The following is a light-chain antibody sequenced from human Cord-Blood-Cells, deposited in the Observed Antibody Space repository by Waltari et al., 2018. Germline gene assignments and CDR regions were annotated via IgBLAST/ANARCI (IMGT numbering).Light chain of an antibody. CDR2: AGN. Sequence: QSALTQPASVSGSPGQSITISCTGTSSDLGSSNLVSWYQQQPGKAPKLMIYAGNKRPSGVASPFSASKSGNTAALTIAGLQAEDEADYYCCSYAGSWVFGGGTKLTVL. CDR3: CSYAGSWV. J-gene: IGLJ3*02. CDR1: SSDLGSSNL. V-gene: IGLV2-23*01.